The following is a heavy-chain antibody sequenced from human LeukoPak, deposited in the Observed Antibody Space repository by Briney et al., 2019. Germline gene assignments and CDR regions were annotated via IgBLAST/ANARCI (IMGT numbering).Heavy chain of an antibody. CDR3: ARDLRYYPIAAALDDAFDI. CDR1: GGSISSYY. Sequence: SETLSLTCTVSGGSISSYYWSWIRQPAGKGLEWIGRIYTSGSTNYNPSLKSRVTMSVDTSKNQFSLKLSSVTAADTAVYYCARDLRYYPIAAALDDAFDIWGQGTTVTVSS. V-gene: IGHV4-4*07. D-gene: IGHD6-13*01. CDR2: IYTSGST. J-gene: IGHJ3*02.